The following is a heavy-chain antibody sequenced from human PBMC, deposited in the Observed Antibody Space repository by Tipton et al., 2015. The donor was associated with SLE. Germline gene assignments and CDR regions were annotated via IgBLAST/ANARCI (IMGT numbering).Heavy chain of an antibody. J-gene: IGHJ3*02. V-gene: IGHV4-59*11. CDR3: ARDHDYGDYKAFDI. Sequence: GLVKPSETLSLTCTVSGGSISSHYWSWIRQPPGKGLEWIGYIYYSGSTNYNPSLKSRVTISVDTSKNQFSLKLSSVTAADTAVYYCARDHDYGDYKAFDIWGQGTMVTVSS. CDR1: GGSISSHY. D-gene: IGHD4-17*01. CDR2: IYYSGST.